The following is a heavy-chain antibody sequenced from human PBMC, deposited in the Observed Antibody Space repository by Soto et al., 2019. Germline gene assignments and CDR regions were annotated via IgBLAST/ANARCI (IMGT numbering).Heavy chain of an antibody. CDR1: GYTFSSYG. CDR3: ARDRGGYSGYGDY. V-gene: IGHV1-18*01. J-gene: IGHJ4*02. Sequence: QVQLVQSGAEVKKPGASVKVSCKATGYTFSSYGITWVRQAPGQGLEWMGWISAYNGNTNYAQNLQGRVTMTTDTSTSTAYRELRSLRSDDTAVYYCARDRGGYSGYGDYWGQGTPVTVSS. D-gene: IGHD5-12*01. CDR2: ISAYNGNT.